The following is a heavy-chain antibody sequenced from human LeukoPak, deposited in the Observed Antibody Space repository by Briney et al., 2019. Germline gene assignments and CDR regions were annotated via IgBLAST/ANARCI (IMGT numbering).Heavy chain of an antibody. V-gene: IGHV3-23*01. J-gene: IGHJ5*02. CDR3: GKDGGQYSSGPEFDP. Sequence: QPGGSLRLSCAASGIVFSNTAMNWARPSPGRGLEWVSAISGGGERTFYADSVKGRFTISRDNSKNMVYLQMNSLRADETAIYYCGKDGGQYSSGPEFDPRGQGALVTVSS. D-gene: IGHD6-19*01. CDR2: ISGGGERT. CDR1: GIVFSNTA.